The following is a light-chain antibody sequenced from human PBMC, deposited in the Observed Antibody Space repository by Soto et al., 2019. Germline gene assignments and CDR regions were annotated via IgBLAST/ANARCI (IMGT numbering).Light chain of an antibody. V-gene: IGLV2-14*01. J-gene: IGLJ7*01. CDR2: DVN. CDR3: ASYSTSSLRVI. CDR1: SSDVGAYDF. Sequence: QSALTQPASVSGSPGQSITFSCTGSSSDVGAYDFVSWYRQHPGKAPKLLLYDVNKRPSGVSYRFSGSKSGNTASPSISGLQAEDEADYYCASYSTSSLRVIFGGGTQLTVL.